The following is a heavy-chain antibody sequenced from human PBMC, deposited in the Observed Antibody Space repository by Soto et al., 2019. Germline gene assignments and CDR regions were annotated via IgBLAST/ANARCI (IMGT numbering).Heavy chain of an antibody. Sequence: QVTLKESGPVLVKPTETLTLTCTVSGFSLSNARMGVSWIRQPPGKALEWLAHIFSNDEKSYSTSLKSRLTISKDTSKSQVVLTMTNMDPVDTATYYCARILTADYYGSSGRKKDYYYYYGMDVWGQGTTVTVSS. CDR1: GFSLSNARMG. CDR2: IFSNDEK. CDR3: ARILTADYYGSSGRKKDYYYYYGMDV. J-gene: IGHJ6*02. V-gene: IGHV2-26*01. D-gene: IGHD3-22*01.